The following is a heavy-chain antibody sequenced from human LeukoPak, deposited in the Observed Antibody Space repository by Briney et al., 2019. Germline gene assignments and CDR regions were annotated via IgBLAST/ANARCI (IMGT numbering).Heavy chain of an antibody. J-gene: IGHJ4*02. V-gene: IGHV4-38-2*02. CDR2: IYNSGST. CDR3: ARGPTTVTRAFDY. Sequence: SETLSLTCTVSGYSISSGYFWGWIRQTPGKGLEWIGSIYNSGSTYYNPSLKSRVTMSVDTSKNQFSLKLSSVTAADTAVYYCARGPTTVTRAFDYWGQGTLVTVSS. D-gene: IGHD4-17*01. CDR1: GYSISSGYF.